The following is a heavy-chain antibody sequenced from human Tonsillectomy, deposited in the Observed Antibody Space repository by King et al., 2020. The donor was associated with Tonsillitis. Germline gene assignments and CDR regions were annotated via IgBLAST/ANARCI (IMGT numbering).Heavy chain of an antibody. V-gene: IGHV1-69*04. CDR1: GGTFSSYA. Sequence: VQLVQSGAEVKKPGSSVKVSCKASGGTFSSYAISWVRQAPGQGLEWMGRIIPILGIANYAQKFQGRVTITADKSTSTAYMELSSLRSEDTAVHYCAATMDYSNYVGYYYYYMDVWGKGTTVTVSS. D-gene: IGHD4-11*01. J-gene: IGHJ6*03. CDR3: AATMDYSNYVGYYYYYMDV. CDR2: IIPILGIA.